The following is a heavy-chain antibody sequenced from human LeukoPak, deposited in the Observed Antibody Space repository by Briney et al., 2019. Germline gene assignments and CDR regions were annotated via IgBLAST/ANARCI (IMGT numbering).Heavy chain of an antibody. V-gene: IGHV3-30*02. J-gene: IGHJ4*02. CDR2: IRYDGSNK. CDR1: GFTFSRYG. Sequence: GGSLRLSCAASGFTFSRYGMYWVRGAPGKGLEWVAFIRYDGSNKYYADSVKGRFTISRDNSKNTLYLQMNSLRAEDTAVYYCAKDASYSFDYWGQGTLATVSS. CDR3: AKDASYSFDY.